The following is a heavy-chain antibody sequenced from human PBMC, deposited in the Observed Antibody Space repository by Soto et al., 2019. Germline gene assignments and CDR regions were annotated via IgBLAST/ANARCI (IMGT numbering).Heavy chain of an antibody. D-gene: IGHD5-18*01. J-gene: IGHJ5*02. CDR3: ARTTAMPNNWFDP. Sequence: SETLSLTCTVFGGSISSYYWNWIRQAPGKGLEWIAYIYYSGSTNYNASPKSRVTISVDTSKSQFSLKLSSVTAADTAVYCCARTTAMPNNWFDPWGQGTLVTVSS. CDR1: GGSISSYY. CDR2: IYYSGST. V-gene: IGHV4-59*01.